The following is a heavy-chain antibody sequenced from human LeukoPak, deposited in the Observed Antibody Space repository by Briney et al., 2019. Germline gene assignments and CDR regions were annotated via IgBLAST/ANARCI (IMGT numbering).Heavy chain of an antibody. CDR2: ISYDGSNK. CDR1: GFTFSSYA. Sequence: GGSLRLSCGASGFTFSSYAMHWVRQAPGKGLEWVAVISYDGSNKYYADSVKGRFTISRDNSKNTLYLQMNSLRAEDTAVYYCAREEGSGWYSWFDPWGQGTLVTVSS. J-gene: IGHJ5*02. CDR3: AREEGSGWYSWFDP. D-gene: IGHD6-19*01. V-gene: IGHV3-30-3*01.